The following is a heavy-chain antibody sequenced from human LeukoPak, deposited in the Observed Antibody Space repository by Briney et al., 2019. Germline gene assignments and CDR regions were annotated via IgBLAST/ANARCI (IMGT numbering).Heavy chain of an antibody. D-gene: IGHD3-16*01. CDR3: AKGGSPTRLYYFDY. CDR1: GFTFSSYG. V-gene: IGHV3-30*18. Sequence: GGSLRLSCAASGFTFSSYGMHWVRQAPGKGLEWVAVISYDGSNKYYADSVKGRFTISRDNSKNTLYLQMNSLRAEDAAVYYGAKGGSPTRLYYFDYWGQGTLVTVSS. CDR2: ISYDGSNK. J-gene: IGHJ4*02.